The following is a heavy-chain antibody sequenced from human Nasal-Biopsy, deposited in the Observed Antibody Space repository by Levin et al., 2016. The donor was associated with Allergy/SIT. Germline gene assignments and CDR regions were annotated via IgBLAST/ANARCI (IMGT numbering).Heavy chain of an antibody. D-gene: IGHD1-1*01. CDR2: INTDGSET. J-gene: IGHJ5*02. CDR1: GFSISRYW. V-gene: IGHV3-74*01. Sequence: GESLKISCAASGFSISRYWMHWVRQVPGEGLVWVSRINTDGSETNYADSVKGRFTISRDNSKNTLYLQINSLRVEDTAMYYCARSGRTGIPQLDTWGQGVLLTVSS. CDR3: ARSGRTGIPQLDT.